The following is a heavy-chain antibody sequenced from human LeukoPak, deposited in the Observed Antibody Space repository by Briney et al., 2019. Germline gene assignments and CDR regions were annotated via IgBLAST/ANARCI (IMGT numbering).Heavy chain of an antibody. CDR2: INQDGTEK. V-gene: IGHV3-7*03. CDR3: ARGPLIAAAGTW. J-gene: IGHJ4*02. Sequence: GGSLRLSCAASGFTFSSYWMSWVRQAPGEGLEWVAKINQDGTEKAYVDSVRGRFTISRDNAKNSLFLQTNSLRAEDTAVYYCARGPLIAAAGTWWGQGTLATVSS. D-gene: IGHD6-13*01. CDR1: GFTFSSYW.